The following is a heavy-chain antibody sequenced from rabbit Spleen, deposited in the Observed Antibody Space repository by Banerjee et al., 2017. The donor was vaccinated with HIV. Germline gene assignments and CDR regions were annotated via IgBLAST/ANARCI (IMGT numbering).Heavy chain of an antibody. CDR1: GVSFSANSY. J-gene: IGHJ6*01. CDR2: IDAGSSGFT. V-gene: IGHV1S40*01. Sequence: QSLEESGGDLVKPGASLTLTCIASGVSFSANSYMCWVRQAPGKGLEWVVCIDAGSSGFTYSATWAKGRFTISKTSSTAVTLQMTSLTVADTATYFSARDTGSSFSSYRMDLWGPGAMVTVS. CDR3: ARDTGSSFSSYRMDL. D-gene: IGHD8-1*01.